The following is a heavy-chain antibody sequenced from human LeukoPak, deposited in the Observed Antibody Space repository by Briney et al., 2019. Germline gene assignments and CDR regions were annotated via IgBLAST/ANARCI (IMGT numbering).Heavy chain of an antibody. D-gene: IGHD6-19*01. CDR3: ASFSKPGIAVAGTNY. CDR2: INPNGGST. Sequence: GASVKVSCKASGYTFTSYYMHWVRQAPGQGLEWMGIINPNGGSTSYAQKFQGRVTMTRDTSTSTVYMELSSLRSEDTAVYYCASFSKPGIAVAGTNYWGQGTLVTVSS. CDR1: GYTFTSYY. V-gene: IGHV1-46*01. J-gene: IGHJ4*02.